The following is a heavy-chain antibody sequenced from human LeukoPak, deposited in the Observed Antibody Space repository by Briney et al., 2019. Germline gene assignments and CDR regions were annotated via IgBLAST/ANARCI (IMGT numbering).Heavy chain of an antibody. CDR1: GFTFSSYA. D-gene: IGHD5-18*01. Sequence: GGSLRLSCAASGFTFSSYAVHWVRQAPGKGLEWVAVISYDGSNKYYADSVKGRFTISRDNSKNTLHLQMNSLRAEDTAVYYCAKGQRWGQGTLVTVSS. J-gene: IGHJ4*02. CDR3: AKGQR. CDR2: ISYDGSNK. V-gene: IGHV3-30-3*01.